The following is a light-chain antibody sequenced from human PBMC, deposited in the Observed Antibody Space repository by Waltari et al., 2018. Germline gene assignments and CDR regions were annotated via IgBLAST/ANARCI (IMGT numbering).Light chain of an antibody. CDR2: YDT. CDR1: NIESKS. Sequence: YVLTQPPSVSVAPGKPATLTCGGDNIESKSVNWYQQKPGQAPVLVLFYDTDRPSGIPDRFSGSNSGNTATLTISWVEAGDEADYHCQVWDDTTNSGVFGGGTRLTVL. J-gene: IGLJ3*02. V-gene: IGLV3-21*04. CDR3: QVWDDTTNSGV.